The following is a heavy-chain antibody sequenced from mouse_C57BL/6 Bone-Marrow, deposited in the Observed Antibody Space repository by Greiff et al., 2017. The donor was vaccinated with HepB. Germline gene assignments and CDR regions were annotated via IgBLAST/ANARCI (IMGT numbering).Heavy chain of an antibody. Sequence: VQLQQPGAELVRPGSSVKLSCKASGYTFTSYWMHWVKQRPIQGLEWIGNIDPSDSETHYNQKFKDKATLTVDKSSSTAYMQLSSLTSEDSAVYYCARGERLGFFDYWGQGTTLTVSS. D-gene: IGHD2-12*01. CDR1: GYTFTSYW. V-gene: IGHV1-52*01. J-gene: IGHJ2*01. CDR2: IDPSDSET. CDR3: ARGERLGFFDY.